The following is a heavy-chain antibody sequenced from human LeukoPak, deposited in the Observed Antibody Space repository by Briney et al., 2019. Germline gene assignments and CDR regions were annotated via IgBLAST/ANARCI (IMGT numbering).Heavy chain of an antibody. CDR1: RFTFSSYW. D-gene: IGHD2-21*01. CDR2: IKQDGSEK. CDR3: ARDVIPV. V-gene: IGHV3-7*01. Sequence: GGSLRLSCAASRFTFSSYWMSWVRQAPGKGLEWVANIKQDGSEKYYVDSVKGRFTISRDNAKNSLYLQMNSLRAEDTTVYYCARDVIPVWGQGTMVAVSS. J-gene: IGHJ3*01.